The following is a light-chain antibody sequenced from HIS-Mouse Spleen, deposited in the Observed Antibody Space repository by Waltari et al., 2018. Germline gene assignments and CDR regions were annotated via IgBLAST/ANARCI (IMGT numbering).Light chain of an antibody. V-gene: IGLV3-10*01. Sequence: SYELTQPPSVSVSPGQTARITCPGDALPKKYASWYQQKSGQAPVLVIYEDSKRPSGIPERFSGSSSGTMATLTISGAQVEDEAVYYCYSTDSSGNHRVFGGGTKLTVL. J-gene: IGLJ2*01. CDR3: YSTDSSGNHRV. CDR2: EDS. CDR1: ALPKKY.